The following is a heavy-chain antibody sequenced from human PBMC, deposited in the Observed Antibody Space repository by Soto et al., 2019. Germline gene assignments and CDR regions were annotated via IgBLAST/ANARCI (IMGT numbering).Heavy chain of an antibody. Sequence: PGESLKISCKGSGYSFTSYWIGWVRQMPGKGLEWMGIIYPGDSDTRYSPSFQGQVTISADKSISTAYLQWSSLKASDTAMYYCARGPLSHVVVAALRFDPWGQGTLVTVSS. CDR2: IYPGDSDT. J-gene: IGHJ5*02. CDR3: ARGPLSHVVVAALRFDP. CDR1: GYSFTSYW. V-gene: IGHV5-51*01. D-gene: IGHD2-15*01.